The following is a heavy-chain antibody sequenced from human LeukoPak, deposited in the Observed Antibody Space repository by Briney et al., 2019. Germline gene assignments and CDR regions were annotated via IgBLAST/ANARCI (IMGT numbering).Heavy chain of an antibody. CDR1: GGSISSGDYY. Sequence: SETLSLTCTVSGGSISSGDYYWSWIRQPPGKGLEWIGYIYYSGSTYYNPSLKSRVTISVDTSKNQFSLKLSSVTAADTAVYYGARGGYSGSRNIDYWGQGTLVTVSS. CDR2: IYYSGST. CDR3: ARGGYSGSRNIDY. V-gene: IGHV4-30-4*01. D-gene: IGHD3-22*01. J-gene: IGHJ4*02.